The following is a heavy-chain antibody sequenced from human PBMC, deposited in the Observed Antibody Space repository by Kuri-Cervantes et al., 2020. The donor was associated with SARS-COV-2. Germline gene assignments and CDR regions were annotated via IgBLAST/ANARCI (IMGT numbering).Heavy chain of an antibody. CDR1: GFTFSGYG. V-gene: IGHV3-33*01. Sequence: GGSLRLSCAASGFTFSGYGMHWVRQAPGKGLEWVAVIWYDGSNKYYADSVKRRFTISRDNSKNTLYLQMNSLRAEDTAVYYCARSSCQIFYYYGMDVWGQGTTVTVSS. J-gene: IGHJ6*02. CDR2: IWYDGSNK. CDR3: ARSSCQIFYYYGMDV.